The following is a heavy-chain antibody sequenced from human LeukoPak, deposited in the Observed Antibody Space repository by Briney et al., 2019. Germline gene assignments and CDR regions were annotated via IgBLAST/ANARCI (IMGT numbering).Heavy chain of an antibody. CDR2: ISASGGHI. J-gene: IGHJ4*02. CDR1: GLTFSRYS. CDR3: ARRFCSGTSCYAFDY. Sequence: PGGSLRLSCAASGLTFSRYSMNWVRQAPGKGLEWVSSISASGGHIFYADSVKGRFTISRDNAKNSLYLQKDSLGAEDTAVYYCARRFCSGTSCYAFDYWGQGTLVTVSS. V-gene: IGHV3-21*01. D-gene: IGHD2-2*01.